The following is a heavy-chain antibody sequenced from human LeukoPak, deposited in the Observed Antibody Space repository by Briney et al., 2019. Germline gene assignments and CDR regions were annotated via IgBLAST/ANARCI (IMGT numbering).Heavy chain of an antibody. V-gene: IGHV1-3*01. CDR3: ARARWTSTTTTYYLDH. Sequence: GASVKVSCKASGYTFTIYAIHWVRQAPGQRLEWMGWIDAGNGKTKYSQNFQGRVTITRDTSATTAYMDLSSLRSEDTAVYYCARARWTSTTTTYYLDHWGQGTLVTVSS. J-gene: IGHJ4*02. CDR1: GYTFTIYA. CDR2: IDAGNGKT. D-gene: IGHD4-17*01.